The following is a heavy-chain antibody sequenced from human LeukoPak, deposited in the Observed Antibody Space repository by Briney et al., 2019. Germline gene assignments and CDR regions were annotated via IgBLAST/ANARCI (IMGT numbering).Heavy chain of an antibody. CDR3: AREGEGYYDSSGYYQMFDY. D-gene: IGHD3-22*01. Sequence: SETLSLTCTVSGGSISSYYWSWIRQPAGKGLEWIGRIYTSGSTNYNPSLKSRVTMSVDTSKNQFSLKLSSVTAADMAVYYCAREGEGYYDSSGYYQMFDYWGQGTLVTVSS. J-gene: IGHJ4*02. CDR2: IYTSGST. CDR1: GGSISSYY. V-gene: IGHV4-4*07.